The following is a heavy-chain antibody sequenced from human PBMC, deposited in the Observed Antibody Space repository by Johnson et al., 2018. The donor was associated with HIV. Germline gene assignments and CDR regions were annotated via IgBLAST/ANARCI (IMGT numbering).Heavy chain of an antibody. J-gene: IGHJ3*02. D-gene: IGHD3-10*01. CDR1: GFTFDDYG. CDR2: IDWSGGRT. V-gene: IGHV3-20*04. CDR3: ARSGYGSGSTHDAFDI. Sequence: VQLVESGGGVVQPGRSLRLSCAASGFTFDDYGMSWVRQAPGKGLEWVSGIDWSGGRTGYADSVKGRFTISRDNAKNTLYLQMNSLRAEDTAVYYCARSGYGSGSTHDAFDIWGQGTMVTVSS.